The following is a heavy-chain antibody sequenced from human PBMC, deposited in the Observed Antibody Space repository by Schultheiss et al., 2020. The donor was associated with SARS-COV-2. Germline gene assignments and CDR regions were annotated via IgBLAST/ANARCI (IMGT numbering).Heavy chain of an antibody. V-gene: IGHV4-59*01. CDR2: IYFTGIT. CDR1: GSSITGFF. CDR3: ARAARVEQLFSVRGGHLDY. D-gene: IGHD3-10*01. Sequence: SETLSLTCSVSGSSITGFFWTWIRQSPGKGLDPIGNIYFTGITKYNPSLKSRVTISIDTSKNQFSLRLSSVTAADTAVYFCARAARVEQLFSVRGGHLDYWGRGTQVTVSS. J-gene: IGHJ4*02.